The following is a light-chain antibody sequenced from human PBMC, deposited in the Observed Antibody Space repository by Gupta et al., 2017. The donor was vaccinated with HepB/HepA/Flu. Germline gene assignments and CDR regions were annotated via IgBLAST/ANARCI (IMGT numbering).Light chain of an antibody. CDR3: QQHDYSRTWT. V-gene: IGKV3-20*01. CDR2: GAS. J-gene: IGKJ1*01. CDR1: QSVSSTY. Sequence: EIVLTQSPGTLSLSPGERATLSCRASQSVSSTYLAWYQQIPGQAPRLLIYGASNRATGIPDRVSGSGSGTDFTLTISRLEPEDFAVYYCQQHDYSRTWTFGQGTKVEIK.